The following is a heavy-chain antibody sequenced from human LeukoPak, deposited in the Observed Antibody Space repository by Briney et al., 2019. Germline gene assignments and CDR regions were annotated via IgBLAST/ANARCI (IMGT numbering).Heavy chain of an antibody. J-gene: IGHJ3*02. V-gene: IGHV4-30-4*01. CDR1: GGSISSGDYY. CDR2: IYYSGST. D-gene: IGHD3-3*02. Sequence: SETLSLTCTVSGGSISSGDYYWSWIRQPSGKGLEWIGYIYYSGSTYYNPSLKSRVTISVDTSKNQFSLKLSSVTAADTAVYYCARDGLARDAFDIWGQGTMVTVSS. CDR3: ARDGLARDAFDI.